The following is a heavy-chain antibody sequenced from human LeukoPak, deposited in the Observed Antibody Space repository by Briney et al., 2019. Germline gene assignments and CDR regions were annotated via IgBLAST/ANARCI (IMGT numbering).Heavy chain of an antibody. J-gene: IGHJ4*02. CDR2: IKSKTDGGTT. D-gene: IGHD1-26*01. CDR3: TTRGGSFSIFDY. CDR1: GFTFSDAW. Sequence: VQLGGSLRLSCAASGFTFSDAWMSWVRQAPGKGLEWVGRIKSKTDGGTTDYAAPVKGRFTISRDDSKNTLSLQMNSLKTEDTAVYYCTTRGGSFSIFDYWGQGTLVTVSS. V-gene: IGHV3-15*01.